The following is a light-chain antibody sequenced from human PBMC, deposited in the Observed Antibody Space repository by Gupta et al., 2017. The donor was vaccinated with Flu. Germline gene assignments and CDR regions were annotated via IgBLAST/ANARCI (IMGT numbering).Light chain of an antibody. CDR3: QTWRTGIWV. Sequence: QLVLTQSPSASASLGASVKLTCTLNSGRTYYAIAWHQQQPGKGPRTLMKVNSDGGHPKGDGTPDRFSGSGSEAERYLTIARLRAGDEADYYCQTWRTGIWVFGGGTNLTVL. CDR1: SGRTYYA. V-gene: IGLV4-69*01. CDR2: VNSDGGH. J-gene: IGLJ2*01.